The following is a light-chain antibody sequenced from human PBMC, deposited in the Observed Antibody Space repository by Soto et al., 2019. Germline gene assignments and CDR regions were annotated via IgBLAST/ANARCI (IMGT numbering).Light chain of an antibody. J-gene: IGKJ1*01. CDR3: QQRSNWPPTWT. CDR1: QTVSSSF. CDR2: DAS. V-gene: IGKV3D-20*02. Sequence: EIVLTQSPGTLSLSPGERATLSCRASQTVSSSFLAWYQQTPGQAPRLLIYDASNRATGIPARFSGSGSGTDFTLTISSLEPEDFAVYYCQQRSNWPPTWTFGQGTKVDIK.